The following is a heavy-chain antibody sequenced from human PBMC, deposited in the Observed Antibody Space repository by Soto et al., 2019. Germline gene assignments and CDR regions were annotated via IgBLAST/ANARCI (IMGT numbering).Heavy chain of an antibody. CDR1: GYTFTDYY. Sequence: QVQLVQSGAEVKKPGASVKVSCRASGYTFTDYYIHWLRQAPGQGLDWMGWINPYSGDTNCAQTFQVWVTISRDTSVSTVYMELSSLKSDDTAVYYGARGPSTGYFDSWVQATLVTVSS. V-gene: IGHV1-2*04. J-gene: IGHJ4*02. CDR3: ARGPSTGYFDS. D-gene: IGHD1-1*01. CDR2: INPYSGDT.